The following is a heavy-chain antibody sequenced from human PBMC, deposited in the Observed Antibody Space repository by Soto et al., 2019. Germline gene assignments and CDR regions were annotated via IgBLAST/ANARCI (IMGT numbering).Heavy chain of an antibody. CDR3: ARDGDDYGDYRPFDY. Sequence: PSETLSLTCTVSGGSISSYYWSWIRQPPGKGLEWIGYIYYSGSTNYNPSLKSRVTISVDTSKNQFSLKLSSVTAADTAVYYRARDGDDYGDYRPFDYWGQGTLVTVS. CDR2: IYYSGST. V-gene: IGHV4-59*01. D-gene: IGHD4-17*01. J-gene: IGHJ4*02. CDR1: GGSISSYY.